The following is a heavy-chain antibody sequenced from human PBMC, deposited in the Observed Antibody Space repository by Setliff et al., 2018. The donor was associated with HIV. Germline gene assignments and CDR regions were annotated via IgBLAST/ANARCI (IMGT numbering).Heavy chain of an antibody. V-gene: IGHV4-61*02. Sequence: SETLSLTCTVSGGSISSSSYYWSWIRQPAGKGLEWIGRVSSRGDTNYNPSLKSRVTMSVDTSKSQFSLKLTSVTASDTAVYYCARRPYYDSSGYYNYWGQGTLVTVSS. CDR1: GGSISSSSYY. CDR3: ARRPYYDSSGYYNY. CDR2: VSSRGDT. J-gene: IGHJ4*02. D-gene: IGHD3-22*01.